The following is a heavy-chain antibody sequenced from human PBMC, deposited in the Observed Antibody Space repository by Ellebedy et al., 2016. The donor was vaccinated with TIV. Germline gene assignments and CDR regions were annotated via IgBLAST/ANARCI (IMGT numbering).Heavy chain of an antibody. CDR3: ARDFDYWSARGMDV. J-gene: IGHJ6*02. V-gene: IGHV3-7*03. CDR1: GFRFSRYW. CDR2: IKEDGSEK. Sequence: GGSLRLSCAASGFRFSRYWMSWVRQAPGKGLEWVANIKEDGSEKQYIDSVEGRFTISRNNANNSMSLQMNSLRVEDTAVYYCARDFDYWSARGMDVWGQGTTVTVSS. D-gene: IGHD3-3*01.